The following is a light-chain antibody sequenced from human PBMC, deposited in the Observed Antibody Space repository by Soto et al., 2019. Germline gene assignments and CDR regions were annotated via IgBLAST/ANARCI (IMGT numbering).Light chain of an antibody. V-gene: IGLV1-44*01. CDR3: AAWHDSLNGPV. Sequence: QSVLTQPPSASGTPGQRVTISCSGGSSNIGSHTVNWYQHLPGTAPKLLIYSTNQRPSGVPDRFSGSVSGTSASLAISGLQSEDEADYYCAAWHDSLNGPVFGGGTQLTVL. J-gene: IGLJ3*02. CDR2: STN. CDR1: SSNIGSHT.